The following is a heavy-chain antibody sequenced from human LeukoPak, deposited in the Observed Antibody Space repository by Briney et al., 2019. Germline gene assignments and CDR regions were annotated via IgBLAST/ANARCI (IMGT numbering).Heavy chain of an antibody. V-gene: IGHV3-7*05. CDR1: EFPFSSNW. Sequence: PGGSLRLSCAASEFPFSSNWMSRVRQAPGRGLEWVAIIKPDGSEKYYMDSLKGRFTISRDNAQNSLYLQMNSLRVEDTAVYYCASTANNWFDPWGQGTLVTVSS. J-gene: IGHJ5*02. CDR3: ASTANNWFDP. CDR2: IKPDGSEK. D-gene: IGHD5-18*01.